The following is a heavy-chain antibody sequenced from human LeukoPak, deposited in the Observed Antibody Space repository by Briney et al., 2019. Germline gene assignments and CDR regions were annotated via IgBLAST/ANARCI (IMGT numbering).Heavy chain of an antibody. CDR2: IKSKTDGGTT. V-gene: IGHV3-15*01. D-gene: IGHD3-10*01. Sequence: RGSLRLSCAASGFTFNNAWMNWVRQAPGKGLEWVGLIKSKTDGGTTDYAAPVKGRFTISRDDSENTVYLQMNSLKTEDTAVYFCATSPGFWATSPFDYWGQGTQAIISS. J-gene: IGHJ4*02. CDR3: ATSPGFWATSPFDY. CDR1: GFTFNNAW.